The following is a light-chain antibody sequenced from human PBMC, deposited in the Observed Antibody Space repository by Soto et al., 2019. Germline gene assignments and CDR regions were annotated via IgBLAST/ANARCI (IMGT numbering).Light chain of an antibody. CDR2: AAS. J-gene: IGKJ4*01. CDR3: QQLNDYPLT. V-gene: IGKV1-9*01. Sequence: DIQLTQSPSFLSASVGDRVTITCRASQGISSYLPWYQQKPGKAPNLLIYAASTLHRGVPSRFSGGGSGAEFSLTISSLQPEDFGTYFCQQLNDYPLTFGGGTKVEV. CDR1: QGISSY.